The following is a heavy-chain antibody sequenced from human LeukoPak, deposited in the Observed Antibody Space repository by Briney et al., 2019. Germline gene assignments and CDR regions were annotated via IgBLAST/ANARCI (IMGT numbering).Heavy chain of an antibody. CDR3: ARNGKWFGGGQRFDP. CDR2: IKQDGSEK. D-gene: IGHD3-10*01. Sequence: GGSLRLSCAASGFTFSSYWMSWVRQAPGKGLERVANIKQDGSEKYYVDSVKGRFTISRDNAKNSLYLQMNSLRAEDTAVYYCARNGKWFGGGQRFDPWGQGTLVTVSS. CDR1: GFTFSSYW. J-gene: IGHJ5*02. V-gene: IGHV3-7*01.